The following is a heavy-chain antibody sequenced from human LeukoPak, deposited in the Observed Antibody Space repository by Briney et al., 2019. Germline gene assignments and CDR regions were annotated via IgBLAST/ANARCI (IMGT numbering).Heavy chain of an antibody. CDR3: ARLYYGSGLSDF. CDR1: GFTFSSYA. Sequence: GGSLRLSCAASGFTFSSYAMHWVRQAPGKGLEYVSAISSNGGSTYYANSVKGRFTISRDNSKNMLYLQMNSLRAEDTAIYYCARLYYGSGLSDFWGQGTLVTVSS. V-gene: IGHV3-64*01. CDR2: ISSNGGST. D-gene: IGHD3-10*01. J-gene: IGHJ4*02.